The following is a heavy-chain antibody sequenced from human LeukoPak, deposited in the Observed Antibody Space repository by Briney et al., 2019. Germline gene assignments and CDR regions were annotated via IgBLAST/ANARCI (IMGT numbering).Heavy chain of an antibody. J-gene: IGHJ4*02. CDR2: INTHTGST. CDR1: GYIFTTYD. Sequence: WASVKVSCKASGYIFTTYDISWVRQAPGQGLEWMGWINTHTGSTNYAQNLQGRVTMTTDTSTSTAYMELRSLGSDDTAVYYCAGGPGGCSGGSCYHDYWGQGNVVIVSS. V-gene: IGHV1-18*01. D-gene: IGHD2-15*01. CDR3: AGGPGGCSGGSCYHDY.